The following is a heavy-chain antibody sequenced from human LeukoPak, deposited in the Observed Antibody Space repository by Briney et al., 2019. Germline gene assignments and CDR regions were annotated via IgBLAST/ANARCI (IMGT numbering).Heavy chain of an antibody. CDR2: ISGSGSTT. Sequence: PGGSLRLSCAASGFTFSNYWMSWVRQAPGKGLELVSYISGSGSTTYYADSVKGRFTMSRDNARNSVYLRMNSLRAEDTAVYYCARDLSGYNFYPDYWGQGTLVTVSS. J-gene: IGHJ4*02. CDR1: GFTFSNYW. V-gene: IGHV3-48*01. CDR3: ARDLSGYNFYPDY. D-gene: IGHD5-12*01.